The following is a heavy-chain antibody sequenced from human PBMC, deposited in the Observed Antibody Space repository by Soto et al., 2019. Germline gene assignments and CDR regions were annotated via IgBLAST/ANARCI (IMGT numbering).Heavy chain of an antibody. CDR1: GFTFSGSA. CDR2: IRSKPNSYAT. J-gene: IGHJ4*02. D-gene: IGHD2-8*01. V-gene: IGHV3-73*01. Sequence: EVQLVESGGGLVQPGGSLKLSCAASGFTFSGSAMHWVRQASGKGLEWVGSIRSKPNSYATAYAASVKGRFTISRDDSKNTAYLQMNSLKAEYTSVYYCTRDGDCSNGVCYSHYWGEGTLVIVAS. CDR3: TRDGDCSNGVCYSHY.